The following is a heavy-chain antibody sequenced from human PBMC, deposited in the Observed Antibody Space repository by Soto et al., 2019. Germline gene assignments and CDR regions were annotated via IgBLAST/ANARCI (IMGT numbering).Heavy chain of an antibody. V-gene: IGHV4-34*01. Sequence: SETLSLTCAVYGGSFSGYYWSWIRQPPGKGLEWIGEINHSGSTNYNPSLKSRVTISVDTSKNQFSLKLSSVTAADTAVYYVARGVIAAAGTFRYFDYWGQGTLVTVSS. J-gene: IGHJ4*02. CDR3: ARGVIAAAGTFRYFDY. CDR1: GGSFSGYY. D-gene: IGHD6-13*01. CDR2: INHSGST.